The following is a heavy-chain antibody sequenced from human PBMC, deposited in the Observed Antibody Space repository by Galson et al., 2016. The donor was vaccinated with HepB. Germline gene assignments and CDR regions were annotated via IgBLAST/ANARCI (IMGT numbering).Heavy chain of an antibody. CDR3: ARGFAVPGRIDY. J-gene: IGHJ4*02. Sequence: SLRLSCAASGFTFSDFAMHWVRQGPGKGLEWVTVISYHGNDRYYADSVRGRFTIFRDNSRDTVYLHMTSLRAEDTAVYYCARGFAVPGRIDYWGQGTLVTVSS. CDR1: GFTFSDFA. CDR2: ISYHGNDR. D-gene: IGHD2-2*01. V-gene: IGHV3-30*04.